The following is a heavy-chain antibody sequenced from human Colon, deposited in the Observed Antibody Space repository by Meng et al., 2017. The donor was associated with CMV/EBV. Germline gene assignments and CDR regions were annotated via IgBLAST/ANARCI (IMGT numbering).Heavy chain of an antibody. D-gene: IGHD3-10*01. CDR1: GFTFDDYS. V-gene: IGHV3-64*01. J-gene: IGHJ4*02. CDR3: ARVVSGDFDY. CDR2: ISANGDNT. Sequence: VRLVGSGGGLVQPGGSLRLSCAASGFTFDDYSMHWVRQAPGKGLEHVSGISANGDNTPYASSVKDRFIVSRDNLKNTLYLQMGSLRPDDTGVYYCARVVSGDFDYWGQGTLVTVSS.